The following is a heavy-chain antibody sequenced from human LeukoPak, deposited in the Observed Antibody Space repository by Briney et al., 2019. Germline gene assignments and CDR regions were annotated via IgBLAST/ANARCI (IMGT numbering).Heavy chain of an antibody. CDR3: ARATSSYFYYMDV. V-gene: IGHV4-59*08. Sequence: SETLSLTCTVSGGSISSYYWSWIRQPPGKGLEWIGYIYYSGSTNYNPSLKSRVTISADTSKNQFSLNVSSVTAADTAVHYCARATSSYFYYMDVWGKGTTVTISS. CDR2: IYYSGST. CDR1: GGSISSYY. J-gene: IGHJ6*03. D-gene: IGHD5-12*01.